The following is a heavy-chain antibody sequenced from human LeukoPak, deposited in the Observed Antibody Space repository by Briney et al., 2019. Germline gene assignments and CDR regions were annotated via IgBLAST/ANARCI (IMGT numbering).Heavy chain of an antibody. J-gene: IGHJ3*02. CDR3: ASGDGHGFDI. D-gene: IGHD5-24*01. V-gene: IGHV3-30-3*01. Sequence: GGSLRLSCAASRFTFSSYTMHWVRQAPGKGLEWVALILYDGSNKYYADSVKGRFTISRDNAKNTLYLQMNSLRPEDTAVYYCASGDGHGFDIWGQGTMVTVSS. CDR1: RFTFSSYT. CDR2: ILYDGSNK.